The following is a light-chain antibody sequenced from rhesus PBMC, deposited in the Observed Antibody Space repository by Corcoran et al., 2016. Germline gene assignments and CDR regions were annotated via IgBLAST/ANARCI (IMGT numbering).Light chain of an antibody. CDR3: QQDYSWPWT. Sequence: EIVMTQSPATLSLSPGERATLSCRASQSVSSSLAWYQQQPGQAPKLLIYGASSRATRIPDRFSGSGCGTEFTLTISSLEPEDVGVYYCQQDYSWPWTFGQGTKVDIK. CDR1: QSVSSS. CDR2: GAS. J-gene: IGKJ1*01. V-gene: IGKV3-42*01.